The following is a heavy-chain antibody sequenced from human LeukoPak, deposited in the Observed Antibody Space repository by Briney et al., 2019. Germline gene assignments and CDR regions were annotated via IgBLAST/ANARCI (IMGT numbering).Heavy chain of an antibody. CDR3: AKTVITMVRGIIVGPNWFDP. Sequence: PGGSLRPSCAASGFTFSSYAMSWVRQAPGKGLEWVSTISGSGGSTYYVDSVKGRFTISRDNSKNTLYLQMNSLRAEDTAVYYCAKTVITMVRGIIVGPNWFDPWGQGTLVTISS. J-gene: IGHJ5*02. D-gene: IGHD3-10*01. V-gene: IGHV3-23*01. CDR1: GFTFSSYA. CDR2: ISGSGGST.